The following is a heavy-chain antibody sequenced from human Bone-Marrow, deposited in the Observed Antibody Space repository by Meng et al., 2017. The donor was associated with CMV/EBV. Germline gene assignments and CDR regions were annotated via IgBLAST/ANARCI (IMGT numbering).Heavy chain of an antibody. Sequence: GESLKISCAASGFTFSSYEMNWVRQAPGKGLEWVSYISSSGSTIYYADSVKSRFTISRDKAKHSLYLQMNSLRAEDTAVYYCARLDTAMDNEYWGQETQVTVSS. J-gene: IGHJ4*02. CDR1: GFTFSSYE. D-gene: IGHD5-18*01. CDR2: ISSSGSTI. V-gene: IGHV3-48*03. CDR3: ARLDTAMDNEY.